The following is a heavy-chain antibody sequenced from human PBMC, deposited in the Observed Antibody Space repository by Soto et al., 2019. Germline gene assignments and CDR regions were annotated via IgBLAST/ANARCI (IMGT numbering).Heavy chain of an antibody. V-gene: IGHV3-21*01. CDR1: GFTFSSYS. Sequence: GSLRLSCAASGFTFSSYSMNWVRQAPGKGLEWVSSISSSSSYIYYADSVKGRFTISRDNAKNSLYLQMNSLRAEDTAVYYCARDILGVSSWYYYYGMDVWGQGTTVTVSS. D-gene: IGHD6-6*01. J-gene: IGHJ6*02. CDR2: ISSSSSYI. CDR3: ARDILGVSSWYYYYGMDV.